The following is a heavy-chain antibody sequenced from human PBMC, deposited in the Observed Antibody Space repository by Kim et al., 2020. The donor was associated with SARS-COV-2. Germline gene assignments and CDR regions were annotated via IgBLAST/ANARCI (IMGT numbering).Heavy chain of an antibody. V-gene: IGHV3-21*01. CDR3: ARERYCYDSSGYLYYYYYGMDV. J-gene: IGHJ6*02. CDR2: ISISSSYI. CDR1: GFTFSSYS. Sequence: GGSLRLSCAASGFTFSSYSMNWVRQAPGKGLEWVSSISISSSYIYYADSVKGRFTISRDNAKNSLYLQMNSLRAEDTAVYYCARERYCYDSSGYLYYYYYGMDVWGQGTTITVSS. D-gene: IGHD3-22*01.